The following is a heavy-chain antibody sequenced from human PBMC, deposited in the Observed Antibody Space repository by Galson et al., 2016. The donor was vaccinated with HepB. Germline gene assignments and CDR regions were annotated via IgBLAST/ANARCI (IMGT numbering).Heavy chain of an antibody. V-gene: IGHV3-33*01. CDR3: AGGASKGVARWTSDY. Sequence: SLRLSCAVSGFTFSSYGMHWVRQAPGKGLEWVAAIWYDGSNKYYADSVKGRFTISRDNSKNTLYLQMNSLRAEATAVYYCAGGASKGVARWTSDYWGQGTLVTVSS. D-gene: IGHD5-24*01. J-gene: IGHJ4*02. CDR1: GFTFSSYG. CDR2: IWYDGSNK.